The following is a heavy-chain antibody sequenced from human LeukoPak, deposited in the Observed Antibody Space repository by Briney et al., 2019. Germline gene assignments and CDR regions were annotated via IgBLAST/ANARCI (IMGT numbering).Heavy chain of an antibody. CDR1: GFSVSSYA. D-gene: IGHD1-26*01. Sequence: HSGGSLRLSCAASGFSVSSYAMSWVRQAPGKGLEWVSGISGSGGSTYYADSVKGRFTISRDNSKNTLYLQMNSLRVEDTAVYYCAKAVGGTRYYFDYWGQGDLVTVSS. CDR3: AKAVGGTRYYFDY. CDR2: ISGSGGST. J-gene: IGHJ4*02. V-gene: IGHV3-23*01.